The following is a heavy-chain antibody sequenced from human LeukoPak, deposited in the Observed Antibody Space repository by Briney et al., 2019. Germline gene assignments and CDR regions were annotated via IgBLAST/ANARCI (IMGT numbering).Heavy chain of an antibody. Sequence: PSETLSLTCAVYGGSFSGYYWSWVRQAPGKGLEYVSAISSNGGSTYYANSVKGRFTISRDNSKNTLYLQMGSLRAEDMAVYYCARDKDGYNSYYFDYWGQGTLVTVSS. D-gene: IGHD5-24*01. CDR3: ARDKDGYNSYYFDY. V-gene: IGHV3-64*01. J-gene: IGHJ4*02. CDR1: GGSFSGYY. CDR2: ISSNGGST.